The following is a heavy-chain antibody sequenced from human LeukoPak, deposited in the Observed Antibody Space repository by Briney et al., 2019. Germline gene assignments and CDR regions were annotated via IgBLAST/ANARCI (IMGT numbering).Heavy chain of an antibody. CDR1: GGSISSYY. D-gene: IGHD5-18*01. Sequence: SETLSLTCTVSGGSISSYYWGWIRQPPGKGLEWIGYIYYSGSTNYNPSLKSRVTISVDTSKNQFSLKLSSVTAADTAVYYCARYRGYSYGVDYWGQGTLVTVSS. J-gene: IGHJ4*02. CDR2: IYYSGST. CDR3: ARYRGYSYGVDY. V-gene: IGHV4-59*01.